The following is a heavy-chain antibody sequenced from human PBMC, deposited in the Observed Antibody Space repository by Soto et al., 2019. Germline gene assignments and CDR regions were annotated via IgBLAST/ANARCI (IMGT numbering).Heavy chain of an antibody. D-gene: IGHD6-13*01. CDR2: IWYDGSNK. CDR1: GFTFSSYG. V-gene: IGHV3-33*08. CDR3: ARDLYSSSWGAFDI. Sequence: GALRLSCAASGFTFSSYGMHWVRQAPGKGLEWVAVIWYDGSNKYYADSVKGRFTISRDNSKNTLYLQMNSLRAEDTAVYYCARDLYSSSWGAFDIWGQGTMVTVSS. J-gene: IGHJ3*02.